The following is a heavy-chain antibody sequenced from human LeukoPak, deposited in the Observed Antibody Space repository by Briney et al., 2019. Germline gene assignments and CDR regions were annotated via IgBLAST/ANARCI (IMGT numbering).Heavy chain of an antibody. CDR3: ARALEPNDYVWGSYRPYYFDY. D-gene: IGHD3-16*02. J-gene: IGHJ4*02. CDR2: MNPNSGNT. V-gene: IGHV1-8*01. Sequence: ASVKVSCKASGYTFTSYDINWVRQATGQGLEWMGWMNPNSGNTGYAQKFQGRVTMTRNTSISTAYMELSSLRSEDTAVYYCARALEPNDYVWGSYRPYYFDYWGQGTLVTVSS. CDR1: GYTFTSYD.